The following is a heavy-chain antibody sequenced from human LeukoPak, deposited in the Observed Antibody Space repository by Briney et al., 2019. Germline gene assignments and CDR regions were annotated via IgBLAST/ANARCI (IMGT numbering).Heavy chain of an antibody. CDR2: ISSDGANA. V-gene: IGHV3-74*01. D-gene: IGHD6-19*01. CDR1: GFTFSTYW. Sequence: GGSLRLSCAASGFTFSTYWMHWVRQVPGKGLVWVSRISSDGANANYADSVKGRFTISRDNAKNMLYLQMNSLRAEDTAVYYCARLRSSGWGAGFDPWGQGTLVTVSS. J-gene: IGHJ5*02. CDR3: ARLRSSGWGAGFDP.